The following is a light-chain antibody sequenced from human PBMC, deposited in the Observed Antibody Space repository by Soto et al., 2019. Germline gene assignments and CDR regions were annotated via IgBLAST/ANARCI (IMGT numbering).Light chain of an antibody. CDR2: DVT. CDR3: CSYAGSSSFRVL. CDR1: NSDVGTYNY. J-gene: IGLJ2*01. V-gene: IGLV2-11*01. Sequence: QSALTQPRSVSGSPGQSVTISCTETNSDVGTYNYVSWYQQHPGKAPKLIIYDVTKRPSGVPDRFSGSKSGNTASLIISGLQAADEAEYYCCCCSYAGSSSFRVLFGGGTKLTLL.